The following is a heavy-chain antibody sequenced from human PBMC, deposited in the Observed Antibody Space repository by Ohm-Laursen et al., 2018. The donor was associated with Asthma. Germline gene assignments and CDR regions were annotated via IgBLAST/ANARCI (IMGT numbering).Heavy chain of an antibody. CDR2: IKEDGSDK. CDR3: AKGYSGSYLRAFDI. D-gene: IGHD1-26*01. J-gene: IGHJ3*02. CDR1: GFTFSSHW. V-gene: IGHV3-7*03. Sequence: SLRLSCAASGFTFSSHWMSWVRQAPGKGLEWLANIKEDGSDKHYVDSVRGRFTISRDNARNSVYLQMNSLRAEDTALYYCAKGYSGSYLRAFDIWGQGTMVTVSS.